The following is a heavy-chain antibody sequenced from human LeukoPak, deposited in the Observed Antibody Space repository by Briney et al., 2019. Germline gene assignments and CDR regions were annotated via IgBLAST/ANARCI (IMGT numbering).Heavy chain of an antibody. V-gene: IGHV1-2*02. CDR2: INPNSGGT. Sequence: ASVKVSCKASGYTFTGYYMHWVRQAPGQGLEWMGWINPNSGGTNYAQKFQGRVTMTRHTSISTAYMELSRLRSDDTAVYYCASLVVVIASIRTNDAFDIWGQGTMVTVSS. J-gene: IGHJ3*02. CDR1: GYTFTGYY. CDR3: ASLVVVIASIRTNDAFDI. D-gene: IGHD2-21*01.